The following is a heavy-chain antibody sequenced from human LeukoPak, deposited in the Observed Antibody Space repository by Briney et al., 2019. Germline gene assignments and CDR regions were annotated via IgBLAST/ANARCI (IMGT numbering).Heavy chain of an antibody. D-gene: IGHD3-10*01. V-gene: IGHV3-33*01. CDR1: GFNFGTFA. Sequence: QSGRSLRLSCEASGFNFGTFAMHWVRQAPGEGLEWLAIIWYDGSNKHYSDSVKGRFTISRDNSKSSLYLQMNSLRVEDTAVYYCRGTYYYGSGIDGDYFDYWGQGTLVTVSS. J-gene: IGHJ4*02. CDR3: RGTYYYGSGIDGDYFDY. CDR2: IWYDGSNK.